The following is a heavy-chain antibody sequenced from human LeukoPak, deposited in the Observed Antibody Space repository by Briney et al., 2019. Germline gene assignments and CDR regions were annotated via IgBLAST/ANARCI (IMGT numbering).Heavy chain of an antibody. CDR3: ARGPSIAARYDAFDI. CDR1: EFTFTSYE. J-gene: IGHJ3*02. Sequence: GGSLRLSCAASEFTFTSYELNWVRQAPGKGREGVSYISIIGNTISYADSVKGRFTISRDNAKNSLYLQVISLRAEDTAVYYCARGPSIAARYDAFDIWGQGTMVTVSS. CDR2: ISIIGNTI. V-gene: IGHV3-48*03. D-gene: IGHD6-6*01.